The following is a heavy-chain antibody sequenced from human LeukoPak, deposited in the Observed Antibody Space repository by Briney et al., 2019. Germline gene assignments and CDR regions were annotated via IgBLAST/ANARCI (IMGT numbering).Heavy chain of an antibody. V-gene: IGHV3-48*01. CDR3: ARSGITVSYNWFDP. CDR1: GFTFRSYS. CDR2: ISSSSSTI. D-gene: IGHD1-20*01. J-gene: IGHJ5*02. Sequence: GGSLRLSCAASGFTFRSYSMNWVRQAPGKGLEWVSYISSSSSTIYYADSVKGRFTISRDNAKNSLYLQMNSLRAEDTAVYYCARSGITVSYNWFDPWGQGTLVTVSS.